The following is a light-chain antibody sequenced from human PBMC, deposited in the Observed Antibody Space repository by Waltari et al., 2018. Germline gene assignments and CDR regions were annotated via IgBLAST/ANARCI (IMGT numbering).Light chain of an antibody. CDR3: SSQTLDGLIL. CDR2: DVT. Sequence: QSALTQPASVAGSPGQSITISCSGIGRPGGASEYVSWHQHHPDKAPQLIIYDVTNRPSGVSDRFSASKSANTASLTISRLQPEDEADYFCSSQTLDGLILFGGGTRLTVL. CDR1: GRPGGASEY. J-gene: IGLJ2*01. V-gene: IGLV2-14*03.